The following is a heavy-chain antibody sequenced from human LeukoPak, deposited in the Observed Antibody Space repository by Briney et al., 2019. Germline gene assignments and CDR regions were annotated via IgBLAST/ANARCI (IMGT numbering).Heavy chain of an antibody. CDR3: GISVIVVAGYDSIDM. J-gene: IGHJ3*02. V-gene: IGHV3-48*02. D-gene: IGHD6-19*01. CDR2: IKSRRFTI. CDR1: GFTFSAYS. Sequence: GRSLRLSCAASGFTFSAYSINWVRQAPGKGLDWISFIKSRRFTISYADSVKGLFTISRDNAKNSMYLEMNSMRDEETAVYYCGISVIVVAGYDSIDMWGEGTVVTVYS.